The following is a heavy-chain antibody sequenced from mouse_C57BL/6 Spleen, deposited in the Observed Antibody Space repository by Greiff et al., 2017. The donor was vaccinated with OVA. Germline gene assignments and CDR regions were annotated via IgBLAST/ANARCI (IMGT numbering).Heavy chain of an antibody. CDR2: ISSGGGYI. J-gene: IGHJ1*03. V-gene: IGHV5-9-1*02. D-gene: IGHD2-1*01. CDR3: TRDGNYGYFDV. CDR1: GFTFSSYA. Sequence: EVKLMESGEGLVKPGGSLKLSCAASGFTFSSYAMSWVRQTPEKRLEWVAYISSGGGYIYYADTVKGRFTISRDNAWNTPYLQMSSLKSEDTAMDYCTRDGNYGYFDVWGTGTTVTVSS.